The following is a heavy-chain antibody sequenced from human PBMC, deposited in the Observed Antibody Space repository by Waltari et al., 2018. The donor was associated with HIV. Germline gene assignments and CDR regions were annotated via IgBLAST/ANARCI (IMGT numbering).Heavy chain of an antibody. Sequence: QVQLLQSGAEVKKPGASVQDSCKASGYYFTSYGISWARQPPGQGLEWMGWISAYNGNTNYAQKLQGRVTMTTDTSTSTAYMELRSLRSDDTAVYYCARDKEEGWRVWFDPWGQGTLVTVSS. CDR1: GYYFTSYG. CDR2: ISAYNGNT. D-gene: IGHD2-15*01. V-gene: IGHV1-18*01. CDR3: ARDKEEGWRVWFDP. J-gene: IGHJ5*02.